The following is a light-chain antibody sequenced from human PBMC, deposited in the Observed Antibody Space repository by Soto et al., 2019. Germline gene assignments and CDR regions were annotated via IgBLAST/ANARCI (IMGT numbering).Light chain of an antibody. Sequence: QSVLTQPPSVSAAPGQKVTISCSGSSSNIGGNSVSWYQQLPGTAPKLLIYDDNKRPSGIPDRFSGSKSGTSATLGITGFQTGDEADYYCGSWDSGLSAYGFGTGTKVTVL. CDR1: SSNIGGNS. CDR2: DDN. J-gene: IGLJ1*01. CDR3: GSWDSGLSAYG. V-gene: IGLV1-51*01.